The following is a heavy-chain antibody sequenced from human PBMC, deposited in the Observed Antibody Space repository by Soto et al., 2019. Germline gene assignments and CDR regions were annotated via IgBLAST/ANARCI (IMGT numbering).Heavy chain of an antibody. CDR1: GFTFSSYG. V-gene: IGHV3-30*03. D-gene: IGHD6-13*01. CDR3: ARDNVEAVYSSSWYYYGMDV. CDR2: ISYDGSDK. J-gene: IGHJ6*02. Sequence: GGSLRLSCAASGFTFSSYGMHWVRQAPDKGLEWVAVISYDGSDKYYADSVKGRLTISRDNRKNTVSLQVNRLSAEDTAVYFCARDNVEAVYSSSWYYYGMDVWGRGTTVTVSS.